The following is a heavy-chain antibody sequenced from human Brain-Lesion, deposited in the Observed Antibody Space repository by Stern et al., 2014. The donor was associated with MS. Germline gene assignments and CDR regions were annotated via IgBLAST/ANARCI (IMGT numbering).Heavy chain of an antibody. CDR1: GGSISSGGYY. D-gene: IGHD2-2*01. CDR3: ARGRVVPGFQYYATDV. V-gene: IGHV4-61*02. Sequence: VQLVESGPGLVKPSQTLSLSCTVSGGSISSGGYYWSWIRQPAGKGLEWIGRIFNSGRTRYNPPLKSRVPISIDPPKNHFSLRLNPMTAADTAVYYCARGRVVPGFQYYATDVWGQGTTVIVSS. J-gene: IGHJ6*02. CDR2: IFNSGRT.